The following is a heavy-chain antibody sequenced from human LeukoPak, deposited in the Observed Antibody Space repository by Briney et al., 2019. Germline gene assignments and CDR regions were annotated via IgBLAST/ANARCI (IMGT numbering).Heavy chain of an antibody. CDR1: GFTFSSYG. V-gene: IGHV3-30*18. J-gene: IGHJ3*02. CDR3: AKDRTMVRGVPPDAFDI. CDR2: ISYDGSNK. D-gene: IGHD3-10*01. Sequence: GRSLRLSCAASGFTFSSYGMHWVRQAPGKGLEWVAVISYDGSNKYYADSVKGRFTISRDNSKNTLYLQMNSLSAEDTAVYYCAKDRTMVRGVPPDAFDIWGQGTMVTVSS.